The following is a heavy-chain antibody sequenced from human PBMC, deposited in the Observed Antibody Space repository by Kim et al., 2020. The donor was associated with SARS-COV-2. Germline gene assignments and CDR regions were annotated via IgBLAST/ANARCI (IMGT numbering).Heavy chain of an antibody. CDR2: ISSSSSYI. D-gene: IGHD6-19*01. CDR3: ATPTIGGSSGPPYYYYGMDV. V-gene: IGHV3-21*01. J-gene: IGHJ6*02. Sequence: GGSLRLSCAASGFTFSSYSMNWVRQAPGKGLEWVSSISSSSSYIYYADSVKGRFTISRDNAKNSLYLQMNSLRAEDTAVYYCATPTIGGSSGPPYYYYGMDVWGQGTTVTVSS. CDR1: GFTFSSYS.